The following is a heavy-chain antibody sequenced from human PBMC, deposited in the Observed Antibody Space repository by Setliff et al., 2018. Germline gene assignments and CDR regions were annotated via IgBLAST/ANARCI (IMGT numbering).Heavy chain of an antibody. D-gene: IGHD2-2*01. CDR1: GVSVNSLTW. CDR2: IYHDGNP. Sequence: SETLSLTCAVSGVSVNSLTWWSWVRQTPGKGLEWIGFIYHDGNPKFNPSVNYNPSLKSRVTMSIDESKNQFSLNLRSVTAADTAVYYCTRGGERYHTANWGQGTLVTVSS. J-gene: IGHJ4*02. CDR3: TRGGERYHTAN. V-gene: IGHV4-28*03.